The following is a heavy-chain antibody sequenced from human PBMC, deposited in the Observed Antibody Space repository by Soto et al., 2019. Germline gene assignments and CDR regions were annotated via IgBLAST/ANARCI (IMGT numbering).Heavy chain of an antibody. CDR2: IWYDGTNE. CDR3: ASDDYANAWAFDI. D-gene: IGHD4-17*01. Sequence: QVQLVESGGGVVQPGRSLRLSCAASGFTFSSDGMHWVRQAPGKGLEWVAVIWYDGTNENYGDSVKGRFTISRDNSKNTLYLQMTSLGAEDTAVYYCASDDYANAWAFDIWGQGTMVTVSS. J-gene: IGHJ3*02. V-gene: IGHV3-33*01. CDR1: GFTFSSDG.